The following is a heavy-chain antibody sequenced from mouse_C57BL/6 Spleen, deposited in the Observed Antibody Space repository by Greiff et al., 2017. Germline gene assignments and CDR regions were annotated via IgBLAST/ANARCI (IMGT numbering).Heavy chain of an antibody. J-gene: IGHJ1*03. V-gene: IGHV5-6*01. CDR2: ISSGGSYT. CDR1: GFTFSSYG. Sequence: VQLKESGGDLVKPGGSLKLSCAASGFTFSSYGMSWVRQTPDKRLEWVATISSGGSYTYYPDSVKGRFTISRDNAKNTLYLQMSSLKSEDTAMYYCARGYYYGSSSDVWGTGTTVTVSS. D-gene: IGHD1-1*01. CDR3: ARGYYYGSSSDV.